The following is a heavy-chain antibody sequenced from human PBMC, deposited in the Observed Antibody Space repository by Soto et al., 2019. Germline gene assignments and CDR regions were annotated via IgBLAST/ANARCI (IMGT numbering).Heavy chain of an antibody. CDR2: ISGSGGST. D-gene: IGHD6-19*01. V-gene: IGHV3-23*01. CDR1: GFTFSSYA. J-gene: IGHJ6*02. CDR3: AKDLIPVAVADTYYYYGMDV. Sequence: PGGSLRLSCAASGFTFSSYAMSWVRQAPGKGLEWVSAISGSGGSTYYADSVKGRFTISRDNSKNTLYLQMSSLRAEDTAVYYCAKDLIPVAVADTYYYYGMDVWGQGTTVTVSS.